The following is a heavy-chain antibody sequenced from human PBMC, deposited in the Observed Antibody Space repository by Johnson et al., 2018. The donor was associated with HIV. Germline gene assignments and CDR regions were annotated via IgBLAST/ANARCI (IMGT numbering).Heavy chain of an antibody. D-gene: IGHD1-26*01. V-gene: IGHV3-13*01. Sequence: VQLVESGGGLVQPGGSLRLSCAASGFTFSSYDMHWVRQATGKGLEWVSAIGTAGDTYYPGSVKGRFTISRENAKNSLYLQMNSLRAEDTALYYCARTLKWELGLPDWDAFDIWGQGTMVIVSS. J-gene: IGHJ3*02. CDR3: ARTLKWELGLPDWDAFDI. CDR2: IGTAGDT. CDR1: GFTFSSYD.